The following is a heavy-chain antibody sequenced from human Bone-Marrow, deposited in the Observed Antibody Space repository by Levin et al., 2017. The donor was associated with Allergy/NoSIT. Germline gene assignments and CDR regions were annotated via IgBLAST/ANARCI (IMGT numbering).Heavy chain of an antibody. CDR1: GYTFTLFY. D-gene: IGHD3-3*02. J-gene: IGHJ6*02. CDR2: VDPESGGT. CDR3: ARDHLRSIDIMDV. Sequence: VASVKVSCKASGYTFTLFYIQWVRQXXXXGLEWMGWVDPESGGTNYAPKFQGRVIMTRDTSLTTVYMELRRLRSDDTAVYYCARDHLRSIDIMDVWGQGTTVTVSS. V-gene: IGHV1-2*07.